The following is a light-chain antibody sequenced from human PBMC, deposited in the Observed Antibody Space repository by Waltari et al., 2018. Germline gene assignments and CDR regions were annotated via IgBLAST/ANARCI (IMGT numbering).Light chain of an antibody. CDR2: CES. CDR3: QQYYITPWT. CDR1: ESVLYSSNNKNY. Sequence: EIVMTQSPDSLAVSVGERATINCKSSESVLYSSNNKNYLAWYQQKPGQPPNLLIYCESTRESGVPDRFSGSGSGPDFTRTISSLQAEDVAVYYCQQYYITPWTFGQGTKVDIK. V-gene: IGKV4-1*01. J-gene: IGKJ1*01.